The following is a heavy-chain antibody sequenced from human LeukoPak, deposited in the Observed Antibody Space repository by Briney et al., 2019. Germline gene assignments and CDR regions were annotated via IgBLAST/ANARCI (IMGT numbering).Heavy chain of an antibody. CDR2: ISWNSGSI. J-gene: IGHJ3*02. V-gene: IGHV3-9*01. Sequence: GGSLRLSCAASGFTFDDYAMHWVRQAPGKGLEWVSGISWNSGSIGYADSVKGRFTISRDNAKNSLYLQMNSLRAEDTALYYCAKDIYYDSSALGGNAFDIWGQGTMVTVSS. CDR3: AKDIYYDSSALGGNAFDI. CDR1: GFTFDDYA. D-gene: IGHD3-22*01.